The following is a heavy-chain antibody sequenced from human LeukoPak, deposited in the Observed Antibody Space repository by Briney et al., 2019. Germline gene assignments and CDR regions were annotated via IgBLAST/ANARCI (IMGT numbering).Heavy chain of an antibody. Sequence: PGGSLRLSCAASGFTFSSYAMHWVRQAPGKGLEWVAVISYDGSNKYYADSVKGRFTISRDNSKNTLYLQMNSLRAEDTAVYYCARDQVGATPIDYWGQGTLVTVSS. J-gene: IGHJ4*02. V-gene: IGHV3-30-3*01. CDR3: ARDQVGATPIDY. CDR1: GFTFSSYA. D-gene: IGHD1-26*01. CDR2: ISYDGSNK.